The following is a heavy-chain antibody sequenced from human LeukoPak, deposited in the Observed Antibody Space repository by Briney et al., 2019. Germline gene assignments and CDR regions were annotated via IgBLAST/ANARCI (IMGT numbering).Heavy chain of an antibody. CDR3: ATLTRYCSSTSCPMGPVDY. CDR1: GYTFTDYY. D-gene: IGHD2-2*01. J-gene: IGHJ4*02. Sequence: GASVKVSCKASGYTFTDYYMHWVQQAPGKGLEWMGRVDPEDGETIYAEKFQGRVTITADTSTDTAYMELSSLRSEDTAVYYCATLTRYCSSTSCPMGPVDYWGQGTLVTVSS. CDR2: VDPEDGET. V-gene: IGHV1-69-2*01.